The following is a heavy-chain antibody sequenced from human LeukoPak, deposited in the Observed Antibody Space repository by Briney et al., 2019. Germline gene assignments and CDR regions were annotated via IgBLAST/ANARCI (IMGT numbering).Heavy chain of an antibody. J-gene: IGHJ5*02. CDR1: GGSISSSNW. CDR3: ARVGVYGDYVGWFDP. Sequence: PSETLSLTCAVSGGSISSSNWWSWVRQPPGKGLEWIGEIYHSGSTNYNPSLKSRVTISVDKSKNQFSLKLSSVTAADTAVYYCARVGVYGDYVGWFDPWGQGTLVTVSS. D-gene: IGHD4-17*01. CDR2: IYHSGST. V-gene: IGHV4-4*02.